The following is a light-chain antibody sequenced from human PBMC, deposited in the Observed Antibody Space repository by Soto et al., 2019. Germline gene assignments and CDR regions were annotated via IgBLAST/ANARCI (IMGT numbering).Light chain of an antibody. Sequence: LTQPASVSGSPGQSITISCTGTSSDVGGYNYVSWYQQQSGKAPKLMIHEVSNRPSGVSTRFSGSKSGNTASLTISGLQAEDEADYYCSSYTSSRAYVFGIGTKVTVL. J-gene: IGLJ1*01. CDR1: SSDVGGYNY. CDR3: SSYTSSRAYV. CDR2: EVS. V-gene: IGLV2-14*01.